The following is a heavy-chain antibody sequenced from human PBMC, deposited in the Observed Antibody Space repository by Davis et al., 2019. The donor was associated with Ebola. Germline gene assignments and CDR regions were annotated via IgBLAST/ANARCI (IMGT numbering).Heavy chain of an antibody. Sequence: GSLKISCAASGFTFSNAWMNWVRQAPGKGLEWVGRIKSKTDGGTTDYAAPVKGRFTISRDDSKNTLYLQMNSLKTEDTAVYYCTTTPYGSGSYYKGGGYWGQGTLVTVSS. V-gene: IGHV3-15*07. CDR1: GFTFSNAW. CDR2: IKSKTDGGTT. J-gene: IGHJ4*02. CDR3: TTTPYGSGSYYKGGGY. D-gene: IGHD3-10*01.